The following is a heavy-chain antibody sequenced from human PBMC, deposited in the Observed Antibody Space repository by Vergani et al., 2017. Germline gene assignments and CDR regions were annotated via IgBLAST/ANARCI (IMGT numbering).Heavy chain of an antibody. CDR2: IWYDGSNK. CDR3: ARDLRLLYNRFDP. D-gene: IGHD1-14*01. Sequence: QVQLVESGGGVVQPGRSLRLSCAASGYRFSSYGMNWVRQAPGKGLEWVAVIWYDGSNKYYADSVKGRFTISRDNSQNTVNLQMNSLRVDDTGVYYCARDLRLLYNRFDPWGQGTLVTVSS. V-gene: IGHV3-33*01. J-gene: IGHJ5*02. CDR1: GYRFSSYG.